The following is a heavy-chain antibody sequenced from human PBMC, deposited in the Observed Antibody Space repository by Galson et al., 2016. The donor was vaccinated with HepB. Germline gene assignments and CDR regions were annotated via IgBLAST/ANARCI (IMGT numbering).Heavy chain of an antibody. D-gene: IGHD5-24*01. Sequence: AKVSCKVSGYTFIDYYMHWVQQAPGKGPEWMGLVDPEDGETIYAEKFQGRVTITADTSTDTAYMELSSLRSEDTAVYYGAKWRANGSDYWGQGTLVTVSS. J-gene: IGHJ4*02. CDR1: GYTFIDYY. V-gene: IGHV1-69-2*01. CDR3: AKWRANGSDY. CDR2: VDPEDGET.